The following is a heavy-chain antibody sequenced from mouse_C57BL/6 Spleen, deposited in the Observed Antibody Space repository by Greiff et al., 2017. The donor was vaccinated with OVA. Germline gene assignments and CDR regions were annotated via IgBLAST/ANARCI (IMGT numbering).Heavy chain of an antibody. J-gene: IGHJ4*01. CDR2: IYPRSGNT. CDR3: ARSGYYGSSQGAMDY. D-gene: IGHD1-1*01. Sequence: QVQLQQSGAELARPGASVKLSCKASGYTFTSYGISWVKQRTGQGLEWIGEIYPRSGNTYYNEKFKGKATLTADKSSSTAYMELRSLTSEDSAVYFCARSGYYGSSQGAMDYWGQGTSVTVSS. V-gene: IGHV1-81*01. CDR1: GYTFTSYG.